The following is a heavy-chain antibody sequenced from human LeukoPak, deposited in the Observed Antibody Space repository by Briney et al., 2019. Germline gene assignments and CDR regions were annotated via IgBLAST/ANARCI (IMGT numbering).Heavy chain of an antibody. CDR2: ISWNSGSI. D-gene: IGHD2-2*02. J-gene: IGHJ6*03. V-gene: IGHV3-9*01. Sequence: GRSLRLSCVASGFTFDDYVMNWVRQAPGKGLEWVSGISWNSGSIGYADSVKGRFTISRDNSKNTLYLQMNSLRAEDTAVYYCARNPYCSSTSCYIDYYYYMDVWGKGTTVTVSS. CDR3: ARNPYCSSTSCYIDYYYYMDV. CDR1: GFTFDDYV.